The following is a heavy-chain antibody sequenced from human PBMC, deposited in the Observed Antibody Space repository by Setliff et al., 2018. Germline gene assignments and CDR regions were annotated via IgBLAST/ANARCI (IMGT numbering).Heavy chain of an antibody. CDR1: GGPFSAYY. CDR2: INHSGRT. D-gene: IGHD3-10*01. J-gene: IGHJ5*02. CDR3: ARLFHPDRSAESRRAGPGRFDP. Sequence: PSETLSLTCAVYGGPFSAYYWSWIRQPPGEGLEWIGEINHSGRTKYNPSLRSRVTISVDTSKNQISLKLTSVTAADTAVYYCARLFHPDRSAESRRAGPGRFDPGGQGTLVTVSS. V-gene: IGHV4-34*01.